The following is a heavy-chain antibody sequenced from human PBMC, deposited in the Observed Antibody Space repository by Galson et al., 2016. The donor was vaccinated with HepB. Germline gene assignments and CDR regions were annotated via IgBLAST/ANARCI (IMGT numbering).Heavy chain of an antibody. V-gene: IGHV3-23*01. J-gene: IGHJ4*02. D-gene: IGHD4-17*01. CDR3: AKVPPDNGDAG. CDR1: GFTFSSYS. CDR2: NSGSGGST. Sequence: SLRHSCAAAGFTFSSYSKSRVRQAPGKGLERDSGNSGSGGSTYYAESVKGRFTISRDNSKNTRNLQMNSLRAEDTAVYYWAKVPPDNGDAGWGQGTLVTVSS.